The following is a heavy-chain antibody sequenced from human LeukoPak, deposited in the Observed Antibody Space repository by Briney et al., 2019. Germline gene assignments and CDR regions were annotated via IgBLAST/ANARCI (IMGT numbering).Heavy chain of an antibody. D-gene: IGHD1-14*01. CDR1: GGTFNTYS. CDR2: IIPIFDTT. CDR3: ARNPRTPGDYMDV. V-gene: IGHV1-69*05. Sequence: SVKVSCKASGGTFNTYSICWVRQAPGQGLEWMGRIIPIFDTTTYAQKFQGRVTITTDESSSTAYMELSSLRSEDTAVYYCARNPRTPGDYMDVWGKGTTVTVS. J-gene: IGHJ6*03.